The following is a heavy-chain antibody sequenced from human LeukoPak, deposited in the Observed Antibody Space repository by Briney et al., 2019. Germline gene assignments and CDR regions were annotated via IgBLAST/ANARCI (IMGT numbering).Heavy chain of an antibody. CDR1: GLIFSSYS. V-gene: IGHV3-21*01. J-gene: IGHJ4*02. CDR2: ISSSSSYI. CDR3: ARAPYAYYGSGTYYSFDY. D-gene: IGHD3-10*01. Sequence: GGSLRLSCAASGLIFSSYSMNWVRQAPGKGLEWVSSISSSSSYIYYADSVKGRITISRDNAKNSLYLQMNSLRAEDTAVYFCARAPYAYYGSGTYYSFDYWGQGTLVTVSS.